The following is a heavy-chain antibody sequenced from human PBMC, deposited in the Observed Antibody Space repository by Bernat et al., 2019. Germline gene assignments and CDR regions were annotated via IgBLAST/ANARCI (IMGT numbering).Heavy chain of an antibody. Sequence: QVQLQQWGAGLLKPSETLSLTCAVYGGSFSGYYWSWIRQPPGKGLEWIGEINHSGSTNYNPSLKSRVTISVDTSKNQFSLKLSSVTAADTAVYYCARVITMVRGFDYWGQGTLVTVSS. J-gene: IGHJ4*02. CDR2: INHSGST. CDR1: GGSFSGYY. D-gene: IGHD3-10*01. V-gene: IGHV4-34*01. CDR3: ARVITMVRGFDY.